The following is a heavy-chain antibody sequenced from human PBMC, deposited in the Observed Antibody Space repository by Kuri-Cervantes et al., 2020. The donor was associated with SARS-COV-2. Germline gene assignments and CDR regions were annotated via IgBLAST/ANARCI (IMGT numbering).Heavy chain of an antibody. CDR1: GFTFSSYW. D-gene: IGHD1-26*01. Sequence: GSLRLSCAASGFTFSSYWMGWVRQAPGKELEWVANIDQDGYEKYFVDSVKGRFSISRDNAKNSLFLQMNSLRAEDTAIYFCARPSLNTGSYFPDWGQGTLVTVSS. J-gene: IGHJ4*02. V-gene: IGHV3-7*03. CDR2: IDQDGYEK. CDR3: ARPSLNTGSYFPD.